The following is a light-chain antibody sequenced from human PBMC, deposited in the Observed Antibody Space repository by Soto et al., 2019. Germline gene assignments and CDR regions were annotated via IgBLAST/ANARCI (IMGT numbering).Light chain of an antibody. CDR1: QSVSSN. CDR2: GAS. J-gene: IGKJ1*01. CDR3: QEYNNWPGT. V-gene: IGKV3-15*01. Sequence: EIVMTQSPATLSVATGERATLSCRTSQSVSSNLAWYQQKPGQAPRLLIHGASTRATGIPARFSGSGSGTEFTLTISSLQSEDFAVYYCQEYNNWPGTFGQGTKLVIQ.